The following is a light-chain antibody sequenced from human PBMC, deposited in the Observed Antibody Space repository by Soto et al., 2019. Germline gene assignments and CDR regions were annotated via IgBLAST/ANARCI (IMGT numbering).Light chain of an antibody. V-gene: IGKV3-20*01. CDR2: GAS. CDR3: QQYGSSPPSFT. J-gene: IGKJ3*01. Sequence: EIVLTQSPGTLSLSPGERATLSCRASQSVSSSYLAWYQQKPGQAPRPIIYGASTRATGIPDRFSGSGSGTDFTLTISRLEPEDFAVYYCQQYGSSPPSFTFGPGTKVDIK. CDR1: QSVSSSY.